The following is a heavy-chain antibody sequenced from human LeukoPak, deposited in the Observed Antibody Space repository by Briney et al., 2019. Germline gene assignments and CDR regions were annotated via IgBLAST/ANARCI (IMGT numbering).Heavy chain of an antibody. Sequence: GGSLRLSCAASGFTFSDYYMSWIRQAPGKGLEWVSYISSSGSTIYYADSVKGRFTISRDNAKNSLYLQMNSLSAEDTAVYYCARDRAYYDSRGYCGYWGQGTLVTVSS. J-gene: IGHJ4*02. D-gene: IGHD3-22*01. CDR2: ISSSGSTI. CDR1: GFTFSDYY. V-gene: IGHV3-11*01. CDR3: ARDRAYYDSRGYCGY.